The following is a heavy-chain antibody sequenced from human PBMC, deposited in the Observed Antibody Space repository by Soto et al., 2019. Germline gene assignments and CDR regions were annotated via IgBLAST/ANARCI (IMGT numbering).Heavy chain of an antibody. CDR3: ASGPLLYCSGGSCYFRTWFDP. V-gene: IGHV4-30-4*01. CDR1: GGSISSGDYY. Sequence: QVQLQESGPGLVKPSQTLSLTCTVSGGSISSGDYYWSWIRQPPGKGLEWIGYIYYSGSTYYNPSLKSRVTISVDTSKNQFSLKLSSVTAADTAVYDCASGPLLYCSGGSCYFRTWFDPWGQGTLVTVSS. D-gene: IGHD2-15*01. J-gene: IGHJ5*02. CDR2: IYYSGST.